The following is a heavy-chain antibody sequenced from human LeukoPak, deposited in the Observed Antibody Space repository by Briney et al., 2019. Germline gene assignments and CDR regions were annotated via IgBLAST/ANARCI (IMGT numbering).Heavy chain of an antibody. CDR3: AREGMITFGDAFDI. CDR1: GFTFSSYE. CDR2: ISSSGSTI. D-gene: IGHD3-16*01. J-gene: IGHJ3*02. V-gene: IGHV3-48*03. Sequence: GGSLRLSCAASGFTFSSYEMNWVRQAPGKGLEWVSYISSSGSTIYYADSVKGRFTISRDNAKNSLYLQMNSLRAEDTAVYYCAREGMITFGDAFDIWGQGTMVTVSS.